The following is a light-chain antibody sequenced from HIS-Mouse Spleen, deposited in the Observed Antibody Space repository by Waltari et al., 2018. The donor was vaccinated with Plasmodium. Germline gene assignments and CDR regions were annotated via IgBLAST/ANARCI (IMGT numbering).Light chain of an antibody. CDR3: QQYNSYWT. CDR2: KAY. V-gene: IGKV1-5*03. CDR1: QSISSW. Sequence: DIQMTQSPSTLSASVGDRVTITCRASQSISSWLAWYQQKPGKAPKLLIYKAYSLESGVPSRFSGSGSGTEFNLPISSLQPDDFATDYCQQYNSYWTFGQGTKVEIK. J-gene: IGKJ1*01.